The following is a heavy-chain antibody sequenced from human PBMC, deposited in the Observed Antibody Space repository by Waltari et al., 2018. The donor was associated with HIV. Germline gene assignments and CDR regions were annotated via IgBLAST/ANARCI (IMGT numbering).Heavy chain of an antibody. CDR3: ASGYSSSWRSDYYYYGMDV. J-gene: IGHJ6*02. Sequence: EVQLVESGGGLVQPVGSLRLSCAASGFTFSSYWMHWVRQAPGKGLVWVSRIKSDGSSTSAADSVKGRFTISRDNAKNTLYLQMNSLRAEDTAVYYCASGYSSSWRSDYYYYGMDVWGQGTTVTVSS. D-gene: IGHD6-13*01. CDR2: IKSDGSST. CDR1: GFTFSSYW. V-gene: IGHV3-74*01.